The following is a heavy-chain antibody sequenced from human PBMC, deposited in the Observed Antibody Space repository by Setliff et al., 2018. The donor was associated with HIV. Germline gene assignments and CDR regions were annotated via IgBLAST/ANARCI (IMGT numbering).Heavy chain of an antibody. CDR3: ASAYYYDSSGRTGYYMDV. D-gene: IGHD3-22*01. CDR1: GGTFSSYT. J-gene: IGHJ6*03. Sequence: SVKVSCKASGGTFSSYTISWVRQAPGQGLEWMGRIIPILGIANYAQKFQGRVTITADKSTSTAYMELNSLRSEDTAVYYCASAYYYDSSGRTGYYMDVWGKGTTVTVSS. CDR2: IIPILGIA. V-gene: IGHV1-69*02.